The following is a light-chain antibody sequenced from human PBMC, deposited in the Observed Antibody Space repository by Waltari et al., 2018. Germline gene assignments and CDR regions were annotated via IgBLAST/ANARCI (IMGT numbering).Light chain of an antibody. Sequence: EIVLTQSPGTLSLSPGERATLSCRASQSFSSNYVAWYQQKPGQAPRLLIYGASIRATFIPDRFSGSGSGTDFTLTVSRLEPEDFAVYYCQQYHSSPLTFGGGTKLEIK. V-gene: IGKV3-20*01. CDR2: GAS. CDR1: QSFSSNY. CDR3: QQYHSSPLT. J-gene: IGKJ4*01.